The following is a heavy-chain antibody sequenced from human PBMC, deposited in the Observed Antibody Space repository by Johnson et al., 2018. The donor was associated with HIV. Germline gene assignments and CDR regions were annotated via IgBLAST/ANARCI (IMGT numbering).Heavy chain of an antibody. D-gene: IGHD3-16*01. CDR3: AREKLGAWGDVFDI. J-gene: IGHJ3*02. V-gene: IGHV3-30*02. CDR1: GFTFSSYG. Sequence: QVQVVESGGGVVQPGGSLRLSCAASGFTFSSYGMHWVRQAPGKGLEWVAFIRYDGSNKYYADSVKGRFTISRDNSKNTLYLQMNSLRAGDTAVYYCAREKLGAWGDVFDIWGQGTLVTISS. CDR2: IRYDGSNK.